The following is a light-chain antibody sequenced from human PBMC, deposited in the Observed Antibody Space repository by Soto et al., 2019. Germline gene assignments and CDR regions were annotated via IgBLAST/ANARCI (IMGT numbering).Light chain of an antibody. CDR3: NSYPSSGTYV. V-gene: IGLV2-14*01. J-gene: IGLJ1*01. CDR2: EVT. Sequence: QSVLTQPASVSGSPGQSITISCSGSSSDVGGYNSVSWYQQHPGKAPKLLIYEVTNRPSGLSNRFSGSKSGSAASLTISWLQAEDEADYYCNSYPSSGTYVFGTGTKVTVL. CDR1: SSDVGGYNS.